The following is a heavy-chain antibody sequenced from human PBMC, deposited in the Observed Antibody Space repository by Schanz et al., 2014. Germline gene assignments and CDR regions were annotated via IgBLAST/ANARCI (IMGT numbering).Heavy chain of an antibody. Sequence: QVQLVESGGGVVQPGGSLRLSCAASGFTFDPYAMHWLRQSPGKGLEWVAVLSSDESRKFYADSEKGRFTISRDSSSNTLYLQMKSLRAEDTAVYYCAKYGGGYSYGFVEYWGQGILVTISS. D-gene: IGHD5-18*01. CDR1: GFTFDPYA. CDR3: AKYGGGYSYGFVEY. CDR2: LSSDESRK. J-gene: IGHJ4*02. V-gene: IGHV3-30-3*01.